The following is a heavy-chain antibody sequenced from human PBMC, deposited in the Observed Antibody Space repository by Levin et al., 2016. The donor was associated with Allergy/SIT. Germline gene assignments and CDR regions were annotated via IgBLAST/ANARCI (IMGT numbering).Heavy chain of an antibody. D-gene: IGHD2-15*01. J-gene: IGHJ6*03. CDR2: INAGNGNT. CDR3: ARDFASAPRIPPASVYYYYYMDV. CDR1: GYTFTSYA. V-gene: IGHV1-3*01. Sequence: ASVKVSCKASGYTFTSYAMHWVRQAPGQRLEWMGWINAGNGNTKYSQKFQGRVTITRDTSASTAYMELSSLRSEDTAVYYCARDFASAPRIPPASVYYYYYMDVWGKGTTVTVSS.